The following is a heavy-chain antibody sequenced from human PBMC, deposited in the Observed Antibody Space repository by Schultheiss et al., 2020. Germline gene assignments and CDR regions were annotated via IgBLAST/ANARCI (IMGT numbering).Heavy chain of an antibody. CDR2: TNSDGTSI. CDR1: GVSISNYW. D-gene: IGHD3-22*01. Sequence: GGSLKISCAASGVSISNYWMHWVRQAPGKGLVWVARTNSDGTSINYADSVKGRFTISRDNAQNTLYLQMHSLRTEDTAVYYCTRDRSHDSRDDMALWGKGTTVTVSS. V-gene: IGHV3-74*01. J-gene: IGHJ6*03. CDR3: TRDRSHDSRDDMAL.